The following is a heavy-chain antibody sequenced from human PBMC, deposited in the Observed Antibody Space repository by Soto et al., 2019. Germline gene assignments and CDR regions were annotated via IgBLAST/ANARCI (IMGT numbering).Heavy chain of an antibody. CDR3: ARAPTYDYSNYDLGMDV. CDR1: GGTFSSYA. J-gene: IGHJ6*02. Sequence: SVKVSCKASGGTFSSYAISWVRQAPGQGLEWMGGIIPIFGTANYAQKFQGRVTITADKSTSTAYMELSSLRSEDTAVYYCARAPTYDYSNYDLGMDVWGQGTTVTVSS. V-gene: IGHV1-69*06. CDR2: IIPIFGTA. D-gene: IGHD4-4*01.